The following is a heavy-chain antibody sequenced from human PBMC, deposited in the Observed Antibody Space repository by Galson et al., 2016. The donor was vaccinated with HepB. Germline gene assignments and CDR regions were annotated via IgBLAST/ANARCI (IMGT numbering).Heavy chain of an antibody. D-gene: IGHD2/OR15-2a*01. V-gene: IGHV4-59*01. CDR2: IYHTGTP. CDR3: ARGNILDV. CDR1: GAPITTSY. Sequence: EPLSLTCTVLGAPITTSYWGWIRQTPDKRLEWIGYIYHTGTPNGNPSFRSRLLMSIDRSANQFSLNLNSVTAADTAVYYCARGNILDVWSQGTMVTVSS. J-gene: IGHJ6*02.